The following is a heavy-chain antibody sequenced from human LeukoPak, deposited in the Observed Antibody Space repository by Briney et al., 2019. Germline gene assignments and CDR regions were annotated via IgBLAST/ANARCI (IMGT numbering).Heavy chain of an antibody. Sequence: ASVKVSCKASGYTFTGYYMHWVRQAPGQGLEWMGWINPNSGGTNYAQKFQGRVTMTRDTSISTAYMELSRLGSDDTAVYYCARPYCTNGVCYTFFDYWGQGTLVTVSS. D-gene: IGHD2-8*01. CDR1: GYTFTGYY. J-gene: IGHJ4*02. CDR2: INPNSGGT. CDR3: ARPYCTNGVCYTFFDY. V-gene: IGHV1-2*02.